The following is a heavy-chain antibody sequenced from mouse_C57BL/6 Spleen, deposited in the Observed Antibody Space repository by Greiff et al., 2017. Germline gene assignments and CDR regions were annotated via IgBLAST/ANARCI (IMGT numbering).Heavy chain of an antibody. V-gene: IGHV1-39*01. D-gene: IGHD2-5*01. CDR3: ARLDSNYDAMDY. Sequence: VQLQQSGPELVKPGASVKISCKASGYYFTDYNMNWVKQSNGKSLEWIGVINPNYGTTSYNQKFQGKATLTVDQSSSTAYMQLNSLTAEDSAVYCCARLDSNYDAMDYWGQGTSVTVSS. CDR2: INPNYGTT. CDR1: GYYFTDYN. J-gene: IGHJ4*01.